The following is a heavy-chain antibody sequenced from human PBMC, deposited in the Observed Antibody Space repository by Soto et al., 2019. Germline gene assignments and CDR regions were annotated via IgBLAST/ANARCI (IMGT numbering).Heavy chain of an antibody. CDR2: ISGSGGST. CDR1: GFTFSSSA. CDR3: AKSYRPVVVPPAIRLDD. V-gene: IGHV3-23*01. D-gene: IGHD2-2*02. Sequence: GGSLRLSCATSGFTFSSSAMSWVRQAPGKGLEWLSTISGSGGSTYYADSVKGRFTISRDNSGNALYLQMNSLRAEDTAVYYCAKSYRPVVVPPAIRLDDWGQGTLVTVSS. J-gene: IGHJ4*02.